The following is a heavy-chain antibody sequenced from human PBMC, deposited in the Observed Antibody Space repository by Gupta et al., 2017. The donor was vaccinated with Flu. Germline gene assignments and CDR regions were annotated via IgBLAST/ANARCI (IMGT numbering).Heavy chain of an antibody. CDR2: ISSSSSYI. CDR1: GFTFSTYS. CDR3: ARHPIGGVINYYFDQ. Sequence: EVQLVESGGGLVKPGGSLRLSCAASGFTFSTYSMNWVRQAPGKGLEWVSSISSSSSYIYYADSVKGRFTISRDNAKNSLYLQMNSLRAEDTAVYYCARHPIGGVINYYFDQGGQGTLVTVSS. D-gene: IGHD3-22*01. V-gene: IGHV3-21*01. J-gene: IGHJ4*02.